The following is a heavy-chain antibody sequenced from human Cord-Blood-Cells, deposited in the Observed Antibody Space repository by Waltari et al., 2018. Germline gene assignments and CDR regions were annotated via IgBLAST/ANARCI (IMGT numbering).Heavy chain of an antibody. CDR3: AREELNYGMDV. D-gene: IGHD1-7*01. CDR1: GIHFIRSA. CDR2: IYSGGST. Sequence: QVQLLESGGGVVQPGRCLSLSWSASGIHFIRSALHWVRQAPGKGLEWVSVIYSGGSTYYADSVKGRFTISRDNSKNTLYLQMNSLRAEDTAVYYCAREELNYGMDVWGQGTTVTVSS. J-gene: IGHJ6*02. V-gene: IGHV3-NL1*01.